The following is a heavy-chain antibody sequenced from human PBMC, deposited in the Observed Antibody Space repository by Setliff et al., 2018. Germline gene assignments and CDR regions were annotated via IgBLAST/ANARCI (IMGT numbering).Heavy chain of an antibody. J-gene: IGHJ6*03. CDR1: GGSISSYY. CDR3: ARHKSNGSGSYPSLYMDV. Sequence: SETLSLTCSVSGGSISSYYWSWIRQPPGKGLEWIGNIHTSGTNYNPSLKSRVTISVDTSKNQISLSLSSVTAADTAVFYCARHKSNGSGSYPSLYMDVWGKGIMVTVSS. V-gene: IGHV4-59*08. CDR2: IHTSGT. D-gene: IGHD3-10*01.